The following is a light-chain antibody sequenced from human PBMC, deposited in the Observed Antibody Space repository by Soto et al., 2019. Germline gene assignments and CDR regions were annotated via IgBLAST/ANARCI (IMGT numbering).Light chain of an antibody. CDR2: NAS. CDR3: QQCNLYWT. CDR1: QTIGNW. V-gene: IGKV1-5*03. J-gene: IGKJ1*01. Sequence: DIQMTQSPSTLPASVGDRVTITCRASQTIGNWLAWYQQKPGKVPKLLIYNASTLESGAPSRFSGSGSGTEFTLTISSLQPEDFATYYCQQCNLYWTFGQGTKVEIK.